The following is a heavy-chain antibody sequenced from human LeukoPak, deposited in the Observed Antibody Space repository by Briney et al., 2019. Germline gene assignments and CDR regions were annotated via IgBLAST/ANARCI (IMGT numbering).Heavy chain of an antibody. V-gene: IGHV5-51*01. Sequence: GESLQISCKGSGYSFTNYWIGWVRQMPGKRLEWMAIVYPSDSDTRYCPSFQGQVTVSADKSISTVYLQWSSLKASDTAMYYCARHRSDSSSSPIDYWGQGTLVTVSS. CDR3: ARHRSDSSSSPIDY. CDR2: VYPSDSDT. J-gene: IGHJ4*02. D-gene: IGHD6-6*01. CDR1: GYSFTNYW.